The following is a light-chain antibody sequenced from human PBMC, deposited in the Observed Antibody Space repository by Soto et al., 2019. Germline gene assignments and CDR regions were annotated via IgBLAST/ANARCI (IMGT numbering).Light chain of an antibody. CDR1: RSNIGKNT. J-gene: IGLJ2*01. Sequence: QSVLTQPPSMSASPGQTITISCSGARSNIGKNTLNWFQQLPGTAPNLLISTPNHRPSWVRDRFSASKSGTSASLTISGLRSDDEADYYCAAWDDILNIVVFGGGTKVTVL. CDR2: TPN. CDR3: AAWDDILNIVV. V-gene: IGLV1-44*01.